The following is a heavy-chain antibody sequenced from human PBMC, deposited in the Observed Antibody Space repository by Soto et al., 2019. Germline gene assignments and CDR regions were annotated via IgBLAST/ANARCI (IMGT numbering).Heavy chain of an antibody. Sequence: QVQLVQSGAEVKKTGCSVKVSCKTSGGTFSTFGISWVRQAPGQGLEWMGGIIPFFGTAEYSQKFEDRITITADESTNTVYMDLRSLTSEDTAIYYCARTAPMDAGDKYYYDFWGQGALVTVSS. J-gene: IGHJ4*02. CDR1: GGTFSTFG. CDR2: IIPFFGTA. V-gene: IGHV1-69*01. D-gene: IGHD3-16*01. CDR3: ARTAPMDAGDKYYYDF.